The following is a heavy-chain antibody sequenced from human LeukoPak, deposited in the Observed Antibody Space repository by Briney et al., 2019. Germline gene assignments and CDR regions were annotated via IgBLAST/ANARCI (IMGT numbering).Heavy chain of an antibody. CDR1: GFTFSSYW. V-gene: IGHV3-7*01. Sequence: GGSLRLSCAASGFTFSSYWMSWVRQAPGKGLEWVANIKQDGSEKYYVDSVKGRFTISRDNAKNSLYLQMNSLRAEDTAVYYCARDGGLWFGKHFDYWGQGTLVTVSP. CDR2: IKQDGSEK. D-gene: IGHD3-10*01. CDR3: ARDGGLWFGKHFDY. J-gene: IGHJ4*02.